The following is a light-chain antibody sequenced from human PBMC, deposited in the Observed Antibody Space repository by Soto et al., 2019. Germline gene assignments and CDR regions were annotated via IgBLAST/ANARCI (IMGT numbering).Light chain of an antibody. J-gene: IGLJ3*02. Sequence: QSALTQPASVSGSPGQSITISCTGTSSDVGAYNYVSWYQQHPGKAPKLMIYEVSNRPSGVSDRFSGSRSGNTASLTISGLQAEDESDYYCISYTSSSTWVFGGGTKVTVL. CDR2: EVS. CDR1: SSDVGAYNY. V-gene: IGLV2-14*01. CDR3: ISYTSSSTWV.